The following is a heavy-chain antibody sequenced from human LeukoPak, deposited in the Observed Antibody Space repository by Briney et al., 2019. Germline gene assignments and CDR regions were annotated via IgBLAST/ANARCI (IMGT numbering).Heavy chain of an antibody. CDR2: IGIAGDT. D-gene: IGHD6-13*01. V-gene: IGHV3-13*01. CDR1: GFTFSSYD. J-gene: IGHJ4*02. CDR3: ARASRSAAADFDY. Sequence: GGSLRLSCAASGFTFSSYDMHWVRQATGKGLEWVSGIGIAGDTYHLGSVKGRFTISRENAKNSLYLQMNSLRAGDTAVYYCARASRSAAADFDYWGQGTLVTVSS.